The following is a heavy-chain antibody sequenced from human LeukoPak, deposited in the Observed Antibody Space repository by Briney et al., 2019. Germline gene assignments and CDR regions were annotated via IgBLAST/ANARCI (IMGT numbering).Heavy chain of an antibody. CDR2: IYHSGST. CDR1: GGSISSGGYS. V-gene: IGHV4-30-2*01. J-gene: IGHJ5*02. Sequence: SETLSLTCAVSGGSISSGGYSWSWIRQPPGKGLEWIGYIYHSGSTYYNPSLKSRVTISVDTSKNQFSLKLSSVTAADTAVYYCARGRSKYSSGWYGGGWFDPWGQGTLVTVSS. D-gene: IGHD6-19*01. CDR3: ARGRSKYSSGWYGGGWFDP.